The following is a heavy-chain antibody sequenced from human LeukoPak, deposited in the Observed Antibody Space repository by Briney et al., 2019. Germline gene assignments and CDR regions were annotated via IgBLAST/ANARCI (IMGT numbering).Heavy chain of an antibody. Sequence: GGSLRLSCAASGFTFSSYEMNWVRQAPGKGLEWVSYISSSGSTIYYADSVKGRFTISRDNAKNSLYLQMNSLRAEDTAVYYCARDGVVVPAAIYNYYYGMDVCGKGTTVTVSS. CDR2: ISSSGSTI. V-gene: IGHV3-48*03. CDR3: ARDGVVVPAAIYNYYYGMDV. J-gene: IGHJ6*04. CDR1: GFTFSSYE. D-gene: IGHD2-2*01.